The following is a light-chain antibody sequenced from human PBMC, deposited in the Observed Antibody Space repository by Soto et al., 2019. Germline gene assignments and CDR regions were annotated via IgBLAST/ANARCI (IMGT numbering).Light chain of an antibody. V-gene: IGLV2-14*01. CDR1: SSEVGGYGY. J-gene: IGLJ1*01. CDR2: EVT. Sequence: QSVLTQPASVSGSPGQSITISCTGTSSEVGGYGYVSWYQQQPGKAPKLIIYEVTNRPSGISSRFSASKSGNTASLTISGLQAEDEADYYCSSYASSGTKVFGSGTKVTVL. CDR3: SSYASSGTKV.